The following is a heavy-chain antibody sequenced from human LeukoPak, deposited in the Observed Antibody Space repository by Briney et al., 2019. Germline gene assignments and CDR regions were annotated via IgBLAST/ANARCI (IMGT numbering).Heavy chain of an antibody. D-gene: IGHD2-2*01. J-gene: IGHJ4*02. Sequence: GRSLRLSCAASGFTFSNYGLHWVRQAPGKGLEWVALISYDGYNKNYADSVKGRFTISRDNAKNSLYQQMNSLRAEDTAVYYCANHLACGSTSCPPFDYWGQGTLVTVSS. V-gene: IGHV3-30*18. CDR3: ANHLACGSTSCPPFDY. CDR2: ISYDGYNK. CDR1: GFTFSNYG.